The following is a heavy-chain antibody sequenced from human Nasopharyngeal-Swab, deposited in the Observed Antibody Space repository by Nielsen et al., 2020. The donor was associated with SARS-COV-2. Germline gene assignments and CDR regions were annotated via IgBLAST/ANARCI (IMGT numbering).Heavy chain of an antibody. V-gene: IGHV3-23*01. J-gene: IGHJ6*03. CDR1: GFTFSSYA. CDR2: ISGSGRST. Sequence: GESLKISCAASGFTFSSYAMSWVRQAPGKGLEWVSAISGSGRSTYYADSVKGRFTISRDNSKNTLYLQMNSLRAEDTAVYYCAKSPGGWYGSGYYYYMDVWGKGTTVTVSS. CDR3: AKSPGGWYGSGYYYYMDV. D-gene: IGHD6-19*01.